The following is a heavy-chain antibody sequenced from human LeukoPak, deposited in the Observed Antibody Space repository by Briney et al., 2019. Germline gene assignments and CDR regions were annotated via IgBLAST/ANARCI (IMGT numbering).Heavy chain of an antibody. CDR1: GCTFTGYY. D-gene: IGHD4-17*01. CDR2: INPNSGGT. CDR3: ARSTTVTTSYYYYGMDV. J-gene: IGHJ6*02. V-gene: IGHV1-2*02. Sequence: ASVKVSCKASGCTFTGYYMHWVRQAPGQGLEWMGWINPNSGGTNYAQKFQGRVTMTRDTSISTAYMELSRLRSDDTAVYYCARSTTVTTSYYYYGMDVWGQGTTVTVSS.